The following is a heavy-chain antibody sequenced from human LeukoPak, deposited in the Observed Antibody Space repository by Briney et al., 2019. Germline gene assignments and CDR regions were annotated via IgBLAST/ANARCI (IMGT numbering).Heavy chain of an antibody. CDR2: ISTYNGNT. Sequence: ASVKVSCKASGYTFTNYGITWVRQAPGQGLQCIGWISTYNGNTNYAQNLQGRVTMTTDTSTTTAYMELRSLRFDDTAMYYCARTESGSYYQLDYWGQGTLVTVSS. J-gene: IGHJ4*02. V-gene: IGHV1-18*01. CDR1: GYTFTNYG. D-gene: IGHD1-26*01. CDR3: ARTESGSYYQLDY.